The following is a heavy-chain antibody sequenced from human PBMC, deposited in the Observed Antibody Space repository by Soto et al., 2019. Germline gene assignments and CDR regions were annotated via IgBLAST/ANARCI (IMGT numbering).Heavy chain of an antibody. Sequence: SETLSLTCTVSGGSISSYYWSWIRQPPGKGLEWIGYIYYSGSTNYNPSLKSRVTISVDTSKNQFSLKLSSVTAADTAVYYCARDRRDDFWSGYYPLYYYGMDVWGQGTTVNVSS. V-gene: IGHV4-59*01. J-gene: IGHJ6*02. D-gene: IGHD3-3*01. CDR3: ARDRRDDFWSGYYPLYYYGMDV. CDR1: GGSISSYY. CDR2: IYYSGST.